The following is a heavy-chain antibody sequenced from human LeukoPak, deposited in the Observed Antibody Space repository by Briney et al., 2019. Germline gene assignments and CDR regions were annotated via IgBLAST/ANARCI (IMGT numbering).Heavy chain of an antibody. J-gene: IGHJ5*02. Sequence: SETLSLTCTVSGGSISSSSYYWGWIRQPPGKGLEWIGSIYYSGSTYYNPSLKSRVTISGDTSKNQFSLKLSSVTAADTAVYYCASTIVVVPAAIRRPWFDPWGQGTLVTVSS. CDR3: ASTIVVVPAAIRRPWFDP. V-gene: IGHV4-39*07. CDR1: GGSISSSSYY. D-gene: IGHD2-2*01. CDR2: IYYSGST.